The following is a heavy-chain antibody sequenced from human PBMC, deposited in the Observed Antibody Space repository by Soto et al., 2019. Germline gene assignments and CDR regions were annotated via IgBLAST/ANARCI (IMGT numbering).Heavy chain of an antibody. V-gene: IGHV4-39*01. CDR3: ARHRSDFWFDP. J-gene: IGHJ5*02. Sequence: QLQLQESGPGLVKPSETLSLTCTVSGGSISSSSYFWGWIRPPPGKGLEWIGSIYYSGSTYYNPSLKSRVTVSVDTSKNQFSLKLSSVTAADTAVYYCARHRSDFWFDPWGQGTLVTVSS. D-gene: IGHD2-15*01. CDR2: IYYSGST. CDR1: GGSISSSSYF.